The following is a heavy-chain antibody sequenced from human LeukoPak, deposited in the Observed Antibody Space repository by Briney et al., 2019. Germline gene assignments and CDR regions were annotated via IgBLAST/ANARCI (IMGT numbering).Heavy chain of an antibody. Sequence: GGSLRLSCAASGFTFSSYAMSWVRQAPGKGLEWVSAISGSGGSTYYADSVKGRFTISRDNAKNSLYLQVNSLRAEDTAVYYCVRTYYDILTGYNPYFDYWGQGILVTVSS. V-gene: IGHV3-23*01. CDR1: GFTFSSYA. CDR2: ISGSGGST. D-gene: IGHD3-9*01. J-gene: IGHJ4*02. CDR3: VRTYYDILTGYNPYFDY.